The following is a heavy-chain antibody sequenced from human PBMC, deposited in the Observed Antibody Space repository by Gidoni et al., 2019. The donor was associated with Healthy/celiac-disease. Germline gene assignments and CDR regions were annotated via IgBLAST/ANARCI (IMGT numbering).Heavy chain of an antibody. CDR3: ARSSGAAAGRTFDY. CDR2: IYYSGST. J-gene: IGHJ4*02. V-gene: IGHV4-59*01. D-gene: IGHD6-13*01. CDR1: GGSISSYY. Sequence: QVQLQESGPGLVKPSETLSLTCTVSGGSISSYYWSWIRQPPGKGLEWIGYIYYSGSTNYNPSLKSRVTISVDTSKNQFSLKLSSVTAADTAVYYCARSSGAAAGRTFDYWGQGTLVTVSS.